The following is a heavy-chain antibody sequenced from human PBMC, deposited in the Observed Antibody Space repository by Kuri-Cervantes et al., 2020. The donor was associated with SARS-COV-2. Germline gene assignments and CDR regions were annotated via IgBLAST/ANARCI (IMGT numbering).Heavy chain of an antibody. Sequence: ASVKVSCKASGYTLTSYWISWVRQAPGQGLEWMGGFSADNGNTNYAQKLQGRVTMTTDTSTSTAYMELSSLRSDVTAVYYCASCVHWIGGSCLEDAFDVWGQGTLVTVSS. CDR1: GYTLTSYW. D-gene: IGHD2-15*01. J-gene: IGHJ4*03. CDR2: FSADNGNT. V-gene: IGHV1-18*01. CDR3: ASCVHWIGGSCLEDAFDV.